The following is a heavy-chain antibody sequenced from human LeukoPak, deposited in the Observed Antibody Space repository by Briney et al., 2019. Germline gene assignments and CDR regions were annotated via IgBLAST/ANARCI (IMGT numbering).Heavy chain of an antibody. CDR2: IYPGDSDT. Sequence: GESLKISCKGSGYSFSSYWIAWVRQMPGKGLEGMGIIYPGDSDTRFSPSFQGQVTISADKSISTAYLQWSSLKASDAAMYYCARRISIAGRGDLDHWGQGTLVTVSS. CDR3: ARRISIAGRGDLDH. CDR1: GYSFSSYW. V-gene: IGHV5-51*01. D-gene: IGHD6-6*01. J-gene: IGHJ4*02.